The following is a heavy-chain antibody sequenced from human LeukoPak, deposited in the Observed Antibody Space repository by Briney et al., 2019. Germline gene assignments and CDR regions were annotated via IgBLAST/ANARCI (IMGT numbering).Heavy chain of an antibody. J-gene: IGHJ3*02. CDR2: IYTSGST. Sequence: SETLSLTCTASGGSISSYYWSWIRQPAGKGLEWIGRIYTSGSTNYNPSLKSRVTMSVDTSKNQFSLKLSSVTAADTAVYYCARVPYDSSGYYEAFDIWGQGTMVTVSS. V-gene: IGHV4-4*07. D-gene: IGHD3-22*01. CDR3: ARVPYDSSGYYEAFDI. CDR1: GGSISSYY.